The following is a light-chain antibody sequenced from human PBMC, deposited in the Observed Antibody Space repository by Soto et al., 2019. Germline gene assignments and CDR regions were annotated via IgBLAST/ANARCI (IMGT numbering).Light chain of an antibody. CDR1: SSDVGGYNY. Sequence: QSVLTQPASVSGSPGQSITISCTGTSSDVGGYNYVSWYQQHPGKAPKLMIYEVSNRPSGVSNRFSGSKSGNTASLTISGLQAEDEADYYCSSSKSSDTLLFGGGTQLTVL. J-gene: IGLJ2*01. CDR3: SSSKSSDTLL. V-gene: IGLV2-14*01. CDR2: EVS.